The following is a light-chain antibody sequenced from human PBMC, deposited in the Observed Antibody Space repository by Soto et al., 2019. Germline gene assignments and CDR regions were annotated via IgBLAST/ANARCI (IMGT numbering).Light chain of an antibody. J-gene: IGLJ2*01. CDR2: EGS. CDR1: SSDVGSYNL. V-gene: IGLV2-23*01. Sequence: QSVLTQPASVSGSPGQSITISCTGTSSDVGSYNLVSWYQQHPGKAPKLMIYEGSKRPSGVSNRFSGSKSGYTASLTISGLQAEDEADYYCCSYAGRSTPYVLFGGGTKVTVL. CDR3: CSYAGRSTPYVL.